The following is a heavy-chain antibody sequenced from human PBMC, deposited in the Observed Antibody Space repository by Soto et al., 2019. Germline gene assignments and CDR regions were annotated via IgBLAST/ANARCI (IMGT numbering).Heavy chain of an antibody. V-gene: IGHV1-2*04. Sequence: GASVKVSCKASGYTFTGYYMHWVRQAPGQGLEWMGWINPNSGGTNYAQKFQGWVTMTRDTSISTAYMELSRLRSDDTAVYYCARYYDGDYSVFDYWGQGTLVTVSS. D-gene: IGHD2-21*02. CDR3: ARYYDGDYSVFDY. CDR1: GYTFTGYY. J-gene: IGHJ4*02. CDR2: INPNSGGT.